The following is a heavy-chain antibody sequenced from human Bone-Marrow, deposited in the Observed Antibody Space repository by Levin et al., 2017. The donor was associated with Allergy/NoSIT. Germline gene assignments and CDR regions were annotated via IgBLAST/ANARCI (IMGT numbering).Heavy chain of an antibody. CDR2: ISGSGGST. J-gene: IGHJ4*02. Sequence: GGSLRLSCAASGFTFSSYAMSWVRQAPGKGLEWVSAISGSGGSTYYADSVKGRFTISRDNSKNTLYLQMNSLRAEDTAVYYCAKDFLKRLGDWPPRGFDYWGQGTLVTVSS. CDR1: GFTFSSYA. D-gene: IGHD1-26*01. V-gene: IGHV3-23*01. CDR3: AKDFLKRLGDWPPRGFDY.